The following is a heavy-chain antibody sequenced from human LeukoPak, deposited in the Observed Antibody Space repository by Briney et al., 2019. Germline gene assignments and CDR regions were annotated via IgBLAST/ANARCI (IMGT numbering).Heavy chain of an antibody. CDR3: ATADDYVVRGVISGMDV. V-gene: IGHV1-24*01. J-gene: IGHJ6*04. D-gene: IGHD3-10*01. Sequence: ASVKVSCKVSGYTLTELSMHWVRQAPGKGLEGMGDFDPEDGETLYAQEFQGRVTMTEDTSTDTAYMELSSLRSEDTAVYYCATADDYVVRGVISGMDVWGKGTTVTVSS. CDR1: GYTLTELS. CDR2: FDPEDGET.